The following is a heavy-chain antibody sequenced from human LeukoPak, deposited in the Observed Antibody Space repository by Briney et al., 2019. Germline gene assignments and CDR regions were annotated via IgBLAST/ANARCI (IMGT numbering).Heavy chain of an antibody. V-gene: IGHV1-69*05. CDR2: IIPIFGTA. J-gene: IGHJ6*03. D-gene: IGHD7-27*01. Sequence: ASVKVSCKASGGTFSSYAISWVRQAPGQGLEWMGGIIPIFGTANYAQKFQGRVTITTDESTSTAYTELSSLRSEDTAVYYCAAGTGDRYYYYYMDVWGKGTTVTVSS. CDR3: AAGTGDRYYYYYMDV. CDR1: GGTFSSYA.